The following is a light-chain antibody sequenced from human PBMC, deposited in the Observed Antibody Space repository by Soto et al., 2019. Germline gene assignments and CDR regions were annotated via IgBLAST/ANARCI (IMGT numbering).Light chain of an antibody. CDR2: GAS. V-gene: IGKV3-20*01. J-gene: IGKJ1*01. CDR1: QSVSSY. Sequence: EIVLTQSPATLSLSPGESATLSCRASQSVSSYLAWYQQKPGRAPRLLIYGASTRATGIPDRFSGSGSGTDFTLTISRLEPEDFAVYHCQQYGRSPPTFGQGTKVDIK. CDR3: QQYGRSPPT.